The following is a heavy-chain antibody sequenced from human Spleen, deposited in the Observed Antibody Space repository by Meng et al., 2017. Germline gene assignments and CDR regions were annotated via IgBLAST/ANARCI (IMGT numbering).Heavy chain of an antibody. V-gene: IGHV1-2*04. Sequence: QVDLVRAWAGGKKPAASFKDSCKDSVYTCTANQIYWVREAPGQGLEWMRWINPNSGGTNHAQKFQGWVTMTRDTSISTAFMELRGLKSDDTAVYPCASAYIYVFDYWGQGTLVTVSS. CDR1: VYTCTANQ. CDR3: ASAYIYVFDY. CDR2: INPNSGGT. J-gene: IGHJ4*02. D-gene: IGHD5-18*01.